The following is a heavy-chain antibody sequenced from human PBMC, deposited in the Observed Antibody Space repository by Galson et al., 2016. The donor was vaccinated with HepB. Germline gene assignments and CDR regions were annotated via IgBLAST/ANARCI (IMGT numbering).Heavy chain of an antibody. V-gene: IGHV1-69*13. CDR2: ISPIFGTA. J-gene: IGHJ3*02. D-gene: IGHD1-14*01. CDR1: GGTFSSYE. Sequence: SVKVSCKASGGTFSSYEISWVRQAPGQGLEWMGGISPIFGTANYTQKFQGRVTLTADESTSTAYMELSSLRSEDTVVYYCARLTTEDAFDIWGQGTMVTVSS. CDR3: ARLTTEDAFDI.